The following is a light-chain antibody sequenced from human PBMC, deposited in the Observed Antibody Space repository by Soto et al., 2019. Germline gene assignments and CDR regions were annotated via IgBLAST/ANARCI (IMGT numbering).Light chain of an antibody. CDR3: QQYGSSPRT. J-gene: IGKJ1*01. Sequence: EIVLTQSPGTLSLSPGERATLSCRAGQSVSSNSLAWYEQKPGQAPRLIIYGASRRAAGIPDSISGSGSGTDFTLTISRLEAEDFAVYYCQQYGSSPRTFGQGTKVDIK. CDR1: QSVSSNS. V-gene: IGKV3-20*01. CDR2: GAS.